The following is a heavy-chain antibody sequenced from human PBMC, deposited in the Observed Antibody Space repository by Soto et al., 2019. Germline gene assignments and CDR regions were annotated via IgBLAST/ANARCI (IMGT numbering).Heavy chain of an antibody. CDR3: AREAGKQWLPMGAFDI. J-gene: IGHJ3*02. V-gene: IGHV1-3*01. CDR2: INAGNGNT. CDR1: GYTFTSYA. Sequence: GASVKVSCKASGYTFTSYAMHWVRQAPGQRLEWMGWINAGNGNTKYSQKFQGRVTITRDTSASTAYMELSSLRSEDTAVYYCAREAGKQWLPMGAFDIWGQGTMVTVSS. D-gene: IGHD6-19*01.